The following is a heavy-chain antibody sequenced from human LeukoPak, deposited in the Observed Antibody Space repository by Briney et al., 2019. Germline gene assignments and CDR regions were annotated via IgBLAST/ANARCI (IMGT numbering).Heavy chain of an antibody. V-gene: IGHV4-31*03. J-gene: IGHJ4*02. CDR1: GGSINNGGYY. CDR3: ARDSESSGWVFDY. D-gene: IGHD6-19*01. CDR2: IYYSESS. Sequence: PSETLSLTCTVSGGSINNGGYYWSWIRQHPGKGLEWIGYIYYSESSYYNPSLRSRVTISVDTSKNHFSLKLSSVTAADTAVYYCARDSESSGWVFDYWGQGTLVTVSS.